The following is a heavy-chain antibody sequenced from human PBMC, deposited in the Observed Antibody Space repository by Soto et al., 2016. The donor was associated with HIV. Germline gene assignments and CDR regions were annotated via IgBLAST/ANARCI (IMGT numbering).Heavy chain of an antibody. J-gene: IGHJ5*02. CDR2: VYDSGST. Sequence: QLQLQESGPGLVKPSETLSLNCTVSGGSINSGGYYWGWIRQPPGKGLEWMGSVYDSGSTYYNPSIKSRVTISVDTSKNQFSLKIRSVTAADTAIYYCARYGTYSNPGNSWGQGTLVTVSS. CDR3: ARYGTYSNPGNS. V-gene: IGHV4-39*01. CDR1: GGSINSGGYY. D-gene: IGHD4-4*01.